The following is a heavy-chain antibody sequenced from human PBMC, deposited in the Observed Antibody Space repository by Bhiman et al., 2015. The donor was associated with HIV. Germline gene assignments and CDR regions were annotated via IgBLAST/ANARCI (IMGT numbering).Heavy chain of an antibody. D-gene: IGHD6-6*01. CDR1: GFSFSSYG. Sequence: QVQLVESGGGVVQPGRSLRLSCAASGFSFSSYGMHWVRQAPGKGLEWVAVIWYDGSNKYYADSVKGRFTISRDNSKNTLYLQMNSLRAEDTAVYYCAKAFIAVRRSVQPHFDYWGQGTLVTVSS. V-gene: IGHV3-33*06. CDR2: IWYDGSNK. CDR3: AKAFIAVRRSVQPHFDY. J-gene: IGHJ4*02.